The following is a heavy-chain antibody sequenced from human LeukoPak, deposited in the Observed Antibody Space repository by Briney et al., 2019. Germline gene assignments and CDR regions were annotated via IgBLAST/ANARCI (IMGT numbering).Heavy chain of an antibody. CDR2: INPSGSSI. D-gene: IGHD3-16*01. CDR3: AIDIGLLITFVGVS. J-gene: IGHJ4*02. CDR1: GYTFTSYY. Sequence: ASVKVSCKASGYTFTSYYMHWVRQAPGQGLEWMGIINPSGSSINYAQKFQGRFTMTRDTSKSTVYMQLSSLRSEDTAVYYCAIDIGLLITFVGVSWGQGTLVTVSS. V-gene: IGHV1-46*01.